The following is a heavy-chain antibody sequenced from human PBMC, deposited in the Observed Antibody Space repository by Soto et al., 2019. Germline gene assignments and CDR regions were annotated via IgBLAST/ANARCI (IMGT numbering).Heavy chain of an antibody. CDR3: ARGWGYFDSSGFPYLYAMDV. D-gene: IGHD3-22*01. V-gene: IGHV3-7*01. Sequence: GGSLRLSCSASGFTFSSYWMSWVRQAPGKGLEWVANIKEDGSEKYYVDSVEGRFTISRDNAKNSLYLQMTSLRAEDTALYYCARGWGYFDSSGFPYLYAMDVWGQGTTVTVSS. CDR2: IKEDGSEK. CDR1: GFTFSSYW. J-gene: IGHJ6*02.